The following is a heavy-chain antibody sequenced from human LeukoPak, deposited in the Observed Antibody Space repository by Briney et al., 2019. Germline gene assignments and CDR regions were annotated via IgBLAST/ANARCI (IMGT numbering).Heavy chain of an antibody. V-gene: IGHV1-46*01. CDR3: ASPFQRQQLVPGAHYYYYYGMDV. Sequence: ASVKVSCKASGYTFTSYYMHWVRQAPGQGLEWMGIINPSGGSTSYAQKFQGRVTMTRDTSTSTVYMELSSLRSEDTAVYYCASPFQRQQLVPGAHYYYYYGMDVWGQGTTVTVSS. J-gene: IGHJ6*02. CDR1: GYTFTSYY. CDR2: INPSGGST. D-gene: IGHD6-13*01.